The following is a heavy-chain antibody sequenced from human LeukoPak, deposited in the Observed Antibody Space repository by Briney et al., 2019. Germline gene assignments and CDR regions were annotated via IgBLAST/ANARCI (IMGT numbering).Heavy chain of an antibody. Sequence: SQTLSLTCTVSGGSISSGGYYWSWIRQHPGKGLEWIGYIYYSGSTYYNPSLKSRVTISVDTSKNQFSLKLSSVTAADTAVYYCARYARSDFDWFFANPYYYYGMDVWGQGTTVTVSS. CDR1: GGSISSGGYY. D-gene: IGHD3-9*01. CDR3: ARYARSDFDWFFANPYYYYGMDV. CDR2: IYYSGST. V-gene: IGHV4-31*03. J-gene: IGHJ6*02.